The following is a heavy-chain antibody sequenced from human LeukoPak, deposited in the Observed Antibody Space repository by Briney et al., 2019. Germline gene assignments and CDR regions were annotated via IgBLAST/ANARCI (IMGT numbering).Heavy chain of an antibody. CDR3: ARSYSSSWYSSFDI. V-gene: IGHV4-61*02. Sequence: PSETLSLTCTVSGGSISSGNYYWSWIRQPAGKGLEWIGRIYTSGGTNCNPSLESRVTILIGTPKNQFSLRLSSVTAADTAVYYCARSYSSSWYSSFDIWGHGTMVTVSS. D-gene: IGHD6-13*01. J-gene: IGHJ3*02. CDR1: GGSISSGNYY. CDR2: IYTSGGT.